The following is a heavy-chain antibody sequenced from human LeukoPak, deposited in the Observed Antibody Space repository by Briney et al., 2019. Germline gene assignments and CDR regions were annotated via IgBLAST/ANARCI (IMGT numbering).Heavy chain of an antibody. J-gene: IGHJ4*02. V-gene: IGHV3-11*01. CDR1: GFTFTDYY. CDR3: ARATRIAAAEYYFDY. Sequence: GGSLRLSCAASGFTFTDYYMSWIRQAPGKGLEWVSYITNSGTTIYYADSVKGRFTISRDNSKNTLFLQMNSLRAEDTAVYYCARATRIAAAEYYFDYWGQGTLVTVSS. CDR2: ITNSGTTI. D-gene: IGHD6-13*01.